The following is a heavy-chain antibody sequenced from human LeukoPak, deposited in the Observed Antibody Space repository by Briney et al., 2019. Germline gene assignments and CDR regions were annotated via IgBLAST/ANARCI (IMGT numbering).Heavy chain of an antibody. CDR2: INWNGGST. CDR1: GFTFDDYG. D-gene: IGHD2-21*02. J-gene: IGHJ3*02. CDR3: ARDCGGDCFSLDAFDI. Sequence: GGSLRLSCAASGFTFDDYGMSWVRQAPGKGLEWVSGINWNGGSTGCADSVKGRFTISRDNAKNSLYLQMNSLRAEDTALYYCARDCGGDCFSLDAFDIWGQGTLVTVSS. V-gene: IGHV3-20*04.